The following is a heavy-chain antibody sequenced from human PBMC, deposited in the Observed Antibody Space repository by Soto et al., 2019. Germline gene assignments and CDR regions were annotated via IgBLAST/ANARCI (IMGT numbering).Heavy chain of an antibody. CDR1: GFTFSNYG. CDR3: ARWAGYQFLGQQLPDY. CDR2: IWHDGSNK. Sequence: QVQLVESGGGVVQPGRSLRLSCAASGFTFSNYGMHWVRQAPNKGLEWVAGIWHDGSNKYHATSVEGRFTISRANSNNTLYLQMSSPRVEDTAVYYCARWAGYQFLGQQLPDYWGQGPVVNVSS. J-gene: IGHJ4*02. D-gene: IGHD6-13*01. V-gene: IGHV3-33*01.